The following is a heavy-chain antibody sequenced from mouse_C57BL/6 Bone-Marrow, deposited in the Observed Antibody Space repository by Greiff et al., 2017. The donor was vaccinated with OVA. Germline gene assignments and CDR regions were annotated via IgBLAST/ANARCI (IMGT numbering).Heavy chain of an antibody. D-gene: IGHD4-1*01. V-gene: IGHV1-55*01. CDR2: IYPGSGST. Sequence: QVQLQQPGAELVKPGASVKMSCKASGYTFTSYWITWVKQRPGQGLEWIGDIYPGSGSTNYNEKFKSKATLTVDTSSSTAYMQLSSLTCEDSAVYYCRDWDGGDFDVWGTGTTVTVSS. CDR1: GYTFTSYW. J-gene: IGHJ1*03. CDR3: RDWDGGDFDV.